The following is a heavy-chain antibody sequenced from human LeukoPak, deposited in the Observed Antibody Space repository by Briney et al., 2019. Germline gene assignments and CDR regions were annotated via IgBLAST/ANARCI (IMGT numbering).Heavy chain of an antibody. CDR2: INPNSGGT. V-gene: IGHV1-2*02. CDR1: GYTFTGYY. J-gene: IGHJ4*02. Sequence: VASVKVSCKASGYTFTGYYMHWVRQAPGQGREWMGWINPNSGGTNYAQKFQGRVTMTRDTSISTAYMELSRLRSDDTAVYYCARVGGKYYDSSGYYYVGDFDYWGQGTLVTVSS. D-gene: IGHD3-22*01. CDR3: ARVGGKYYDSSGYYYVGDFDY.